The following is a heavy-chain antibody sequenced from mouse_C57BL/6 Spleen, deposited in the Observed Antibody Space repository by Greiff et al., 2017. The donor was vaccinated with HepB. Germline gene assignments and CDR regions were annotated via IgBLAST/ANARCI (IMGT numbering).Heavy chain of an antibody. CDR3: ARDGPGEGYYGSSPYWYFDV. V-gene: IGHV3-6*01. CDR2: ISYDGSN. Sequence: EVQLVESGPGLVKPSQSLSLTCSVTGYSITSGYYWNWIRQFPGNKLEWMGYISYDGSNNYNPSLKNRISITRDTSKNQFFLKLNSVTTEDTATYYCARDGPGEGYYGSSPYWYFDVWGTGTTVTVSS. D-gene: IGHD1-1*01. CDR1: GYSITSGYY. J-gene: IGHJ1*03.